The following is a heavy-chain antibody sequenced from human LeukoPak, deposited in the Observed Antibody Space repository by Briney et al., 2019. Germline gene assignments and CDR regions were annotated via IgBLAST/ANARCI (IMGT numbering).Heavy chain of an antibody. J-gene: IGHJ4*02. CDR3: ARDSDYGEI. D-gene: IGHD4-17*01. CDR1: GFTFSSYS. V-gene: IGHV3-53*01. CDR2: IYSGGST. Sequence: PGGSLRLSCAASGFTFSSYSMNWVRQAPGKGLEWVSVIYSGGSTYYADSVKGRFTISRDNSKNTLYLQMNSLRAEDTAVYYCARDSDYGEIWGQGTLVTVSS.